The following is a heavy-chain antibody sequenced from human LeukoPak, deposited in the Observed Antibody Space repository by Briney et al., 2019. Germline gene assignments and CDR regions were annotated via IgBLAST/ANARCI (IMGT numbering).Heavy chain of an antibody. CDR2: IKSKTDGGTT. V-gene: IGHV3-15*01. CDR3: TTVPWRGATYYFDY. CDR1: GFTFSNAW. J-gene: IGHJ4*02. D-gene: IGHD1-26*01. Sequence: GGSLRLSCAASGFTFSNAWMSWVRQAPGKGLEWVGRIKSKTDGGTTDYAAPVKGRFTISRDDSKNTLYLQMNSLKTEDTAVYYCTTVPWRGATYYFDYWGQGTLVTVSS.